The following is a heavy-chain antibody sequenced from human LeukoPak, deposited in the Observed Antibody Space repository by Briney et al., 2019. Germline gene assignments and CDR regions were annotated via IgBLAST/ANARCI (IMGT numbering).Heavy chain of an antibody. J-gene: IGHJ5*02. Sequence: SETLSLTCAVYGGSFSGYYWTWIRQPPGKGLEWIGEINHSGSTNYNPSLKSRVTISVDTSKNQFSLKLSSVTAADTAVYYCARDMVRGYNWFDPWGQGTLVTVSS. CDR2: INHSGST. D-gene: IGHD3-10*01. CDR1: GGSFSGYY. V-gene: IGHV4-34*01. CDR3: ARDMVRGYNWFDP.